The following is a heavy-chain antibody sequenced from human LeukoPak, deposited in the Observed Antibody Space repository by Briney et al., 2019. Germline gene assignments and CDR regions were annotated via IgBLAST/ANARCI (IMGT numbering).Heavy chain of an antibody. J-gene: IGHJ4*01. Sequence: SETLSLTCSVSGGSISTYYWSWIRQPAGKGLEWIAQIHTSGSTNFNPSLKSRVTISMDTPNNQFSLMISSVTAADAAIYYCAGRGLSTGWTFDYWGHGTLVTVSS. D-gene: IGHD6-19*01. CDR2: IHTSGST. V-gene: IGHV4-4*07. CDR3: AGRGLSTGWTFDY. CDR1: GGSISTYY.